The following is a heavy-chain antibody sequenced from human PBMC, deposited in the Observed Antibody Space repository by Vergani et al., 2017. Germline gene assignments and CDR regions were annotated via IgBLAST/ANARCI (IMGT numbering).Heavy chain of an antibody. J-gene: IGHJ4*02. CDR3: VRDRGLCAGSRCYTEAWDY. CDR2: ISSSSSYI. Sequence: EVQLVESGGGLVKRGGSLRLSCAASGFTFSSYSMNWVRQAPGKGLEWVSSISSSSSYIHYSHSLKGRFTISRDIAKNTLYLQVRSLRLEDTGVYHCVRDRGLCAGSRCYTEAWDYWGQGTPVTVSS. CDR1: GFTFSSYS. V-gene: IGHV3-21*01. D-gene: IGHD2-2*02.